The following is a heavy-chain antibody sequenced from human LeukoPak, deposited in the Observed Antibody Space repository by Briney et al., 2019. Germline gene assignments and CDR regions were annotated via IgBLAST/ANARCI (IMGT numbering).Heavy chain of an antibody. J-gene: IGHJ4*02. D-gene: IGHD1-26*01. CDR3: ARDLVPSGSYTFDY. Sequence: ASVKVSCKASGYTFTSYAMHWVRQAPGQRLEWMGWINAGNGNTKYSQKFQGRVTITRDTSASTAYMELSSLRSEDTAVYYCARDLVPSGSYTFDYWGQGTLVTVSS. CDR1: GYTFTSYA. CDR2: INAGNGNT. V-gene: IGHV1-3*01.